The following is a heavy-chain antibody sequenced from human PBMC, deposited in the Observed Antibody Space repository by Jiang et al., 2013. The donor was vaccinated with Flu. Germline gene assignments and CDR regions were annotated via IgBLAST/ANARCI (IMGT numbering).Heavy chain of an antibody. CDR3: ARDRVAEWELFDY. Sequence: SSSYIHYARLSRRPDSPSPRDNAKNSLYLQMNSLRAEDTAVYYCARDRVAEWELFDYWGQGTLVTVSS. CDR2: SSSYI. D-gene: IGHD1-26*01. J-gene: IGHJ4*02. V-gene: IGHV3-21*01.